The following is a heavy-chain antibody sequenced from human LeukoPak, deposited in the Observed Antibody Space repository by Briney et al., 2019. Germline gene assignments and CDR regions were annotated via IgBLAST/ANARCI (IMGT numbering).Heavy chain of an antibody. Sequence: SETLSLTCTVSGGSISSYYWSWIRQPPGKGLEWIGYIYYSGSTNYNPSLKSRVTISVDTSKNQFSLMLSSVTAADTAVYYCARHYGSGSYYGYWGQGTLVTVSS. D-gene: IGHD3-10*01. J-gene: IGHJ4*02. CDR2: IYYSGST. V-gene: IGHV4-59*01. CDR1: GGSISSYY. CDR3: ARHYGSGSYYGY.